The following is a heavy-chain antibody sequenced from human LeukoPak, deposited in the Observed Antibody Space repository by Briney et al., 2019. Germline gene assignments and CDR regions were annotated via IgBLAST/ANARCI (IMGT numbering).Heavy chain of an antibody. V-gene: IGHV1-46*01. Sequence: ASVKVSCKASGYTFTSYYMHWVRQAPGQGLEWMGIINPSGGSTSYAQKFQGRVTMTRDTSTSTVYMELSSLRSEDTAVYYCARTRTYDFWSGYVGCFDYWGQGTLVTVSS. CDR3: ARTRTYDFWSGYVGCFDY. CDR1: GYTFTSYY. D-gene: IGHD3-3*01. J-gene: IGHJ4*02. CDR2: INPSGGST.